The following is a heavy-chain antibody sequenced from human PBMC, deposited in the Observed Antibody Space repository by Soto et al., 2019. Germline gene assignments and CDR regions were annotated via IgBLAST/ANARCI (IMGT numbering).Heavy chain of an antibody. CDR2: ISGSGGST. CDR1: GFTFSSYA. V-gene: IGHV3-23*01. D-gene: IGHD3-3*01. CDR3: AKCGLGLRFFPNWFDP. Sequence: PGGSLRLSCSASGFTFSSYAMSWFRQAPGKGLEWVSAISGSGGSTYYADSVKGRFTISRDSSKNTLYLQMNSLRAEDTAVYYCAKCGLGLRFFPNWFDPWGQGTLVTVSS. J-gene: IGHJ5*02.